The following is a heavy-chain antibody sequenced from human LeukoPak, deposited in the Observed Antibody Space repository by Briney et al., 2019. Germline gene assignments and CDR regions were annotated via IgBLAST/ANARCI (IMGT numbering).Heavy chain of an antibody. CDR1: GYTFTSYG. J-gene: IGHJ4*02. Sequence: ASVKVSCKASGYTFTSYGISWVRQAPGQGLEWMGWISAYNGNTNYAQKLQGRVTMTTDTSTSTAYMELRSLRSDDTAVYYCARDLIVVVPARLDYWGQGTLATVSS. CDR3: ARDLIVVVPARLDY. V-gene: IGHV1-18*01. D-gene: IGHD2-2*01. CDR2: ISAYNGNT.